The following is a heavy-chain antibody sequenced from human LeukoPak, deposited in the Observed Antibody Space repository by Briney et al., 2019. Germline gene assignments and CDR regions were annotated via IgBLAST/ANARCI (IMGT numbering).Heavy chain of an antibody. Sequence: ETPSLTCTVSGGSISSYYWSWIRQPPGKGPEWIGYIYYSGSTNYNPSLKSRVTISVDTSKNQFSLKLSSVTAADTAVYYCARIRHSGIDYYYYGMDVWGQGTTVTVSS. CDR3: ARIRHSGIDYYYYGMDV. CDR2: IYYSGST. D-gene: IGHD3-10*01. J-gene: IGHJ6*02. V-gene: IGHV4-59*01. CDR1: GGSISSYY.